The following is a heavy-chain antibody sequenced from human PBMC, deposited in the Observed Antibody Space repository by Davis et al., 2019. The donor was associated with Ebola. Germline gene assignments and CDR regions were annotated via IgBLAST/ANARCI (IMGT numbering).Heavy chain of an antibody. D-gene: IGHD2-2*01. J-gene: IGHJ4*02. Sequence: GSLRLSCAASGFTFSNYWMHWVRQAPGKGLEWVSSISSSSSYIYYADSVKGRFTISRDNAKNSLYLQMNSLRAEDTAVYYCARFPGYCSTTSCYPTTFFDYWGQGTLVTVSS. CDR2: ISSSSSYI. CDR1: GFTFSNYW. CDR3: ARFPGYCSTTSCYPTTFFDY. V-gene: IGHV3-21*01.